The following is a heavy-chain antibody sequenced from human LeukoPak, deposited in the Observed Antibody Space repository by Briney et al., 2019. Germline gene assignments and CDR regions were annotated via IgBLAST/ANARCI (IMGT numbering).Heavy chain of an antibody. J-gene: IGHJ4*02. CDR2: IYYSGST. V-gene: IGHV4-59*12. Sequence: PSETLSLTCTVSGGSISSYYWSWIQQPPGKGLEWIGYIYYSGSTNYNPSLKSRVTISVDTSKNQFSLKLSSVTAADTAVYYCARDEGGNFDYWGQGTLVTVSS. CDR1: GGSISSYY. D-gene: IGHD3-16*01. CDR3: ARDEGGNFDY.